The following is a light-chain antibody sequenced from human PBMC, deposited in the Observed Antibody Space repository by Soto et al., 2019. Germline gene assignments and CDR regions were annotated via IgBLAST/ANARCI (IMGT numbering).Light chain of an antibody. V-gene: IGKV3-11*01. J-gene: IGKJ4*01. CDR2: DAS. Sequence: EIVLTHSPATLSLSPGERATLSCRASQSVTTFLAWYQQKPDRAPRLLXXDASTRATGIPARFSGSGSGTDFTLTISSLEPEDCAVYYCQQRSNWPPVITFGGGTKVDI. CDR1: QSVTTF. CDR3: QQRSNWPPVIT.